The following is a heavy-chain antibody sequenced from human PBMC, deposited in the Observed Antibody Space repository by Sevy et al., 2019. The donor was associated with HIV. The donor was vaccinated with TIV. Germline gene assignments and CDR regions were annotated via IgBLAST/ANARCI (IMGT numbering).Heavy chain of an antibody. J-gene: IGHJ4*02. CDR3: ARDAGYSTDWYPSDY. Sequence: GGSLRLSCAASEFMFSTYAMHWVRQAPGKGLEWVAVISYDGSSHYYADSVKGRFTISRDNSKNTLFRQMNSLRLEDTAFYYCARDAGYSTDWYPSDYWGQGTLVTVSS. V-gene: IGHV3-30-3*01. CDR1: EFMFSTYA. D-gene: IGHD6-19*01. CDR2: ISYDGSSH.